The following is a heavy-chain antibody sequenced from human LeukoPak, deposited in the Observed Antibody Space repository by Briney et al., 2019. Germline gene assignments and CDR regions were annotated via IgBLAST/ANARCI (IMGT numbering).Heavy chain of an antibody. CDR3: AKDFPDIVVVPADAFDI. V-gene: IGHV3-23*01. CDR2: ISGSGGST. D-gene: IGHD2-2*01. Sequence: GGSLRLSCAASGFTFSSYAMSWVRQAPGKGLEWVSAISGSGGSTYYADSVKGRFTISRDNSKNTLYLQMNSLRAEDTAVYYCAKDFPDIVVVPADAFDIWGQGTMVTVSS. CDR1: GFTFSSYA. J-gene: IGHJ3*02.